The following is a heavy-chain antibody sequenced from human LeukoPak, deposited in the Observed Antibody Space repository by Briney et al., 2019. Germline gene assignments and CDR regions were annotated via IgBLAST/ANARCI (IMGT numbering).Heavy chain of an antibody. CDR1: GFTFSRFA. V-gene: IGHV3-23*01. CDR3: AKAGMTRFDY. D-gene: IGHD1-20*01. J-gene: IGHJ4*02. Sequence: GGSLRLSCAASGFTFSRFAMSWVRQAPGKGLEWVSGFSGSGGSTYYADSVKGRFTISRDNSENTLYLQMNSLRVEDTAVYYCAKAGMTRFDYWGQGIMVTVSS. CDR2: FSGSGGST.